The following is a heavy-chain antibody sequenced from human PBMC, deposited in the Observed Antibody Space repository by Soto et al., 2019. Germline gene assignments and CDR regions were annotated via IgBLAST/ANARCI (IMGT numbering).Heavy chain of an antibody. V-gene: IGHV1-69*13. J-gene: IGHJ4*02. D-gene: IGHD1-1*01. CDR1: GGTFSSYA. CDR2: IIPIFGTA. Sequence: GASVEVSCKASGGTFSSYASSWVRQAPGQGLEWMGGIIPIFGTANYAQKFQGRVTITADESTSTAYMELSSLRSEDTAVYYCARTLPNRQLFDSWSQGTLVTVSS. CDR3: ARTLPNRQLFDS.